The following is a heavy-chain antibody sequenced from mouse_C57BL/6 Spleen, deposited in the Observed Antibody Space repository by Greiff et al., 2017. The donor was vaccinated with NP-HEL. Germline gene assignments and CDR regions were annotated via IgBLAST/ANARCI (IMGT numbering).Heavy chain of an antibody. J-gene: IGHJ2*01. CDR2: IDPSDSYT. Sequence: QVQLQQPGAELVKPGASVKLSCKASGYTFTSYWMQWVKQRPGQGLEWIGEIDPSDSYTNYNQKFKGKATLTVDSSSSTAYMQLSSLTSEDSAVYYCATSQANFYYCDYWGQGTTLTVSS. V-gene: IGHV1-50*01. CDR3: ATSQANFYYCDY. CDR1: GYTFTSYW. D-gene: IGHD3-2*02.